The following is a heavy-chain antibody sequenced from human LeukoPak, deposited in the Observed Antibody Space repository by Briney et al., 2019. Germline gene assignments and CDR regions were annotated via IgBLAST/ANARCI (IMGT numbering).Heavy chain of an antibody. Sequence: GGSLRLSCAASGFTFSSYEMNWVRQAPGKGLEWVSYISSSGSTIYYADSVKGRFTISRDNAKNSLYLQMNSLRAEDTAVYYCARLSTYGSGSPFFFAPWGQGTLVTVSS. J-gene: IGHJ5*02. D-gene: IGHD3-10*01. CDR3: ARLSTYGSGSPFFFAP. CDR1: GFTFSSYE. V-gene: IGHV3-48*03. CDR2: ISSSGSTI.